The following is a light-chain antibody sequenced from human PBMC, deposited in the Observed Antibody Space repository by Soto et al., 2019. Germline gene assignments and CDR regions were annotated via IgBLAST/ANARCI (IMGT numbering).Light chain of an antibody. CDR2: ATS. CDR1: QSVNSDS. CDR3: QHYATSPQT. J-gene: IGKJ1*01. V-gene: IGKV3-20*01. Sequence: IVLTQSPGTLSLSPGERATLSCKASQSVNSDSFAWYQHKPGQAPRLLIYATSTRTTGIPDRFSGSGSGTDFPLTISKLETEDFAVYYCQHYATSPQTFGPGTKLEVK.